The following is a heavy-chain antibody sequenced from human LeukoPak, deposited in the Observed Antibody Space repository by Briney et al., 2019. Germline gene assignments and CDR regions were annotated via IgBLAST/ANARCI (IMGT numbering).Heavy chain of an antibody. CDR2: IYYSGST. CDR3: AREWDSSGYYDY. Sequence: SETLSLTCTVSGGSISSYYWSWIRQPPGKGLEWIGYIYYSGSTNYNPSLKSRVTISVDTSKNQFSLKLSSVTAADTAVYYCAREWDSSGYYDYWGQGTLVTVSS. J-gene: IGHJ4*02. CDR1: GGSISSYY. D-gene: IGHD3-22*01. V-gene: IGHV4-59*01.